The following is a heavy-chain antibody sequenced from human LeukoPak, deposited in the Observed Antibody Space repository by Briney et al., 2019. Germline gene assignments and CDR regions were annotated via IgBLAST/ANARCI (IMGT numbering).Heavy chain of an antibody. V-gene: IGHV3-30*18. CDR3: AKEGNILTPACMDV. Sequence: PGRSLRLSCAASGFTFSSYGMHWVRQAPGKGLEWVAVISYDGSNKYYADSVKGRFTISRDNSKNTLYLQMNSLRAEDTAVYYCAKEGNILTPACMDVWGQGTTVTVSS. J-gene: IGHJ6*02. CDR1: GFTFSSYG. D-gene: IGHD3-9*01. CDR2: ISYDGSNK.